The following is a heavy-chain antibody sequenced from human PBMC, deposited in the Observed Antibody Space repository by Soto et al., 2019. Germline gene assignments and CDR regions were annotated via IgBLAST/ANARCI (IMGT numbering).Heavy chain of an antibody. CDR3: AGRYSTSLGY. J-gene: IGHJ4*02. CDR1: GASISSGGYS. V-gene: IGHV4-30-2*01. CDR2: IYHSGST. Sequence: QLQLQESGSGLVKPSQTLSLTCAVSGASISSGGYSWSWIRQPPGKGLEWIGYIYHSGSTYCNPSLKSRVTISADRSKNQFSLKLSSVTAADTAVYYCAGRYSTSLGYWGQGTLVTVSS. D-gene: IGHD6-13*01.